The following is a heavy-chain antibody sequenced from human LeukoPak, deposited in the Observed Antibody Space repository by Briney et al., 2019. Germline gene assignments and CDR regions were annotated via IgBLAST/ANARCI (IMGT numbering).Heavy chain of an antibody. CDR1: GLTFGSYT. Sequence: GGSLRLSCTASGLTFGSYTMSWVRQAPGKGLEWVSGITATGSRTYYADSVKGRFTISRDSSKNTLYLQLNCLRADDTAVYYCATSMGGGNIDYWGQGALVTVSS. CDR2: ITATGSRT. CDR3: ATSMGGGNIDY. J-gene: IGHJ4*02. V-gene: IGHV3-23*01. D-gene: IGHD3-16*01.